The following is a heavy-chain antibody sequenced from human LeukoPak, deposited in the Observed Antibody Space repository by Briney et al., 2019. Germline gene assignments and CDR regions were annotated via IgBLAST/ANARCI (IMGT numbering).Heavy chain of an antibody. Sequence: GGSLRLSCAASGFTVSSNYMSWVRQAPGKGLEWVSSISTSTYYIFYRDSVKGRFTVSRDNAKKSVFLQTNSLRADDTAVYYCASEAPLWRSGTPREAFDIWGQGTMVIVSS. J-gene: IGHJ3*02. D-gene: IGHD3-3*01. CDR3: ASEAPLWRSGTPREAFDI. CDR2: ISTSTYYI. CDR1: GFTVSSNY. V-gene: IGHV3-21*01.